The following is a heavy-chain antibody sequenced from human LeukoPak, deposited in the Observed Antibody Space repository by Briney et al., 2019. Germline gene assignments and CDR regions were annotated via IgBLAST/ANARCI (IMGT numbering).Heavy chain of an antibody. D-gene: IGHD2-15*01. V-gene: IGHV3-74*01. CDR1: GFTFSSYW. J-gene: IGHJ4*02. CDR2: INSDGSST. CDR3: ARGGRVDATQKKYYFDY. Sequence: GGSLRLSCAASGFTFSSYWMPWVRQAPGKGLVWVSRINSDGSSTSYADSVKGRFTISRDNSKNTLYLQMNSLRAEDTAVYYCARGGRVDATQKKYYFDYWGQGTLVTVSS.